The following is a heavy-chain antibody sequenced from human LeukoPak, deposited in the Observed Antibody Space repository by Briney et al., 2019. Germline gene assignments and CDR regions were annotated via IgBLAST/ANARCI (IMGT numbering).Heavy chain of an antibody. Sequence: ASVKVSCKASGYTFTNYDINWVRQATGQGLEWMGWISAYNGNTNYAQKLQGRVTMTTDTSTSTAYMELRSLRSDDTAVYYCARMESSSGFWFDPWGQGTLVTVSS. CDR3: ARMESSSGFWFDP. CDR1: GYTFTNYD. D-gene: IGHD6-13*01. CDR2: ISAYNGNT. J-gene: IGHJ5*02. V-gene: IGHV1-18*01.